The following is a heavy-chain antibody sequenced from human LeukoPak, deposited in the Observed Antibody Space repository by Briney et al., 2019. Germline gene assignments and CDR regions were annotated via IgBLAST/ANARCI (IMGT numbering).Heavy chain of an antibody. J-gene: IGHJ4*02. V-gene: IGHV4-61*02. CDR1: GGSISSGSYY. Sequence: SETLSLTCTVSGGSISSGSYYWSWIRQAAGKGLEWVGRIYTSGSTNYNPSLKSRVTISVDTSKNQFSLRLSSVTAADTAVYYCARLYYSDSSGFLFDYWGQGTLVTVSS. CDR3: ARLYYSDSSGFLFDY. D-gene: IGHD3-22*01. CDR2: IYTSGST.